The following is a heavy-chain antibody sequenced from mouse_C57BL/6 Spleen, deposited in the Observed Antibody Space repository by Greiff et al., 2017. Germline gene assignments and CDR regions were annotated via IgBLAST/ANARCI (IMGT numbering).Heavy chain of an antibody. CDR3: ARQGPYYGSSYGYFDV. Sequence: EVMLVESGGGLVQPGGSLKLSCAASGFTFSDYGMAWVRQAPRKGPEWVAFISNLAYSIYYADTVTGRFTISRENAKNTLYLEMSSLRSEDTAMYYCARQGPYYGSSYGYFDVWGTGTTVTVSS. CDR2: ISNLAYSI. CDR1: GFTFSDYG. V-gene: IGHV5-15*01. D-gene: IGHD1-1*01. J-gene: IGHJ1*03.